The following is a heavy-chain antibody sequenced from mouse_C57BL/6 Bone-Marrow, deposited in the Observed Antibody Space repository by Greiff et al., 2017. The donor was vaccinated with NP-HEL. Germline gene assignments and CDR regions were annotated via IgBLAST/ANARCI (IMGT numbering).Heavy chain of an antibody. CDR3: ARGGLLYGNWVYYAMDY. CDR2: IDPSDSET. V-gene: IGHV1-52*01. Sequence: QVQLQQSGAELVRPGSSVKLSCKASGYTFTSYWMHWVKQRPIQGLEWIGNIDPSDSETHYNQKFKDKATLTVDKSSSTAYMQLSSLTSEDSAVYYCARGGLLYGNWVYYAMDYWGQGTSVTVSS. D-gene: IGHD2-1*01. CDR1: GYTFTSYW. J-gene: IGHJ4*01.